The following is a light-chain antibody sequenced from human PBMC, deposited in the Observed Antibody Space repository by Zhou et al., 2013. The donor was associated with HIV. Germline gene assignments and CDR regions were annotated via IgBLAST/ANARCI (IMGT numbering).Light chain of an antibody. J-gene: IGKJ3*01. CDR2: GTS. CDR3: QEYNNWVT. V-gene: IGKV3-15*01. Sequence: EIVMTQSPATLSVSPGERATLSCRASQSVSSNLAWYQQKPGQAPRLLIYGTSNRATGVPARFSASGSGTEFSLTISSLQSEDVAVYYCQEYNNWVTFGPGTKVDI. CDR1: QSVSSN.